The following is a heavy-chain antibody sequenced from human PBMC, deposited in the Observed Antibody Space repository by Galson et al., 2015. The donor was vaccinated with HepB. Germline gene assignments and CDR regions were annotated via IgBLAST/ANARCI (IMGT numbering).Heavy chain of an antibody. V-gene: IGHV3-23*01. J-gene: IGHJ4*02. D-gene: IGHD2-2*01. CDR1: GFTFSSYA. Sequence: SLRLSCAASGFTFSSYAMSWVRQAPGKGLEWVSAISGSGGSTYYADSVKGRFTISRDNSKNTLYLQMNSLRAEDTAVYYCAKDGIMGVPAAIWQPFDYWGQGTLVTVSS. CDR3: AKDGIMGVPAAIWQPFDY. CDR2: ISGSGGST.